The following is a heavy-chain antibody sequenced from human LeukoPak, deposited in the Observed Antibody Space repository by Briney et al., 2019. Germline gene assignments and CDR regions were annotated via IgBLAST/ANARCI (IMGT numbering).Heavy chain of an antibody. D-gene: IGHD6-13*01. CDR2: IYSGGST. J-gene: IGHJ3*02. CDR3: ARDLQGGSWYLNAFDI. Sequence: GGSLRLSCAASGFTFDDYGMSWVRQAPGKGLEWVSVIYSGGSTYYADSVKGRFTISRDNSKNTLYLQMNSLRAEDTAVYYCARDLQGGSWYLNAFDIWGQGTMVTVSS. V-gene: IGHV3-66*01. CDR1: GFTFDDYG.